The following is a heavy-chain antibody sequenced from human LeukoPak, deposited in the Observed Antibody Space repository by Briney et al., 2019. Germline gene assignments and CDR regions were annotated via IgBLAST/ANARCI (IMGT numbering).Heavy chain of an antibody. J-gene: IGHJ4*02. D-gene: IGHD1-14*01. CDR2: ISGSGGST. CDR3: ATEPSALVDY. V-gene: IGHV3-23*01. CDR1: GFTFSSYA. Sequence: GGSLRLSCAASGFTFSSYAMSWGRQSPGKGLEWVSAISGSGGSTYYADSVKGRFTISRDNSKNTLYLQMNSLRAEDTDVYYCATEPSALVDYWGQGTLVTVSS.